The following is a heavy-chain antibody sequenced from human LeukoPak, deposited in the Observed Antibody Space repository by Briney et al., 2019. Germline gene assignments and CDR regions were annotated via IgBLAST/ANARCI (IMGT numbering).Heavy chain of an antibody. J-gene: IGHJ6*03. D-gene: IGHD2-21*01. Sequence: GGSLRLSCAASGFTFSSYAMGWVRQAPGKGLEWVSAISGSGGSTYYADSVKGRFTISRDNSKNTLYLQMNSLRAEDTAVYYCAKDRPGIDPILYYYMDVWGKGTTVTVSS. V-gene: IGHV3-23*01. CDR2: ISGSGGST. CDR1: GFTFSSYA. CDR3: AKDRPGIDPILYYYMDV.